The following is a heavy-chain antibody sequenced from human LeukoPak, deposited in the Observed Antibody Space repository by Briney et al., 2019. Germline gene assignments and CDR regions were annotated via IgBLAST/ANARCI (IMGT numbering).Heavy chain of an antibody. CDR1: GGSIDSYY. J-gene: IGHJ4*02. V-gene: IGHV4-59*01. Sequence: SETLSLTCTVSGGSIDSYYWSWIRQPPGKGLEWIGYIYYTGSTEYHPSLKSRVTISLDTSKNQFSLKLTSVTAADTAVYYCARVYQSAEYYFDYWGQGNLVSVSS. D-gene: IGHD2-2*01. CDR3: ARVYQSAEYYFDY. CDR2: IYYTGST.